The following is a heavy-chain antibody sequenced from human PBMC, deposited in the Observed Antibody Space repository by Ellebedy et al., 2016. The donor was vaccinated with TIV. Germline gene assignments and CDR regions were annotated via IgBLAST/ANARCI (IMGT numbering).Heavy chain of an antibody. CDR2: IYQDGSDQ. D-gene: IGHD4-17*01. Sequence: GESLKISCAASGFSFRSYWMSWVRQAPGKGLEWVANIYQDGSDQYYVDSVKGRFTISRDNAKNSLFLQMNSLRVEDTAVYYCARRGSYGDYAVHVNSWFDSWGRGTLVTVSS. V-gene: IGHV3-7*01. CDR3: ARRGSYGDYAVHVNSWFDS. J-gene: IGHJ5*01. CDR1: GFSFRSYW.